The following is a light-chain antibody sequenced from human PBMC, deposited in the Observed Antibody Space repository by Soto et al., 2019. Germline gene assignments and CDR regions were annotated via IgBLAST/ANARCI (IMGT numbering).Light chain of an antibody. CDR1: QGISSY. CDR2: AAS. CDR3: QQLNSYPQT. V-gene: IGKV1-8*01. J-gene: IGKJ5*01. Sequence: AIRMTQSPSSFSASTGARVPITCRASQGISSYLAWYQQKPGKAPKLLIYAASTLQSGVPSRFSGSGSGPDFTLTISSLQPEDSATYFCQQLNSYPQTFGQGTRLEIK.